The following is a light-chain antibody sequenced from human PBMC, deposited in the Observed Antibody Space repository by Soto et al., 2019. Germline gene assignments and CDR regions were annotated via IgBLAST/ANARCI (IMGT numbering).Light chain of an antibody. CDR2: WAS. J-gene: IGKJ4*02. CDR1: QTLLSSSDKQNY. Sequence: DFVLTQSPDSLAVSLGERATINCRSSQTLLSSSDKQNYLAWSRQRPGQPPELLVSWASTRESGVPDRFSGSGSGTEITLTISSLQAEDVAIYYCHQYFSTPLTFGGGTKLEIK. CDR3: HQYFSTPLT. V-gene: IGKV4-1*01.